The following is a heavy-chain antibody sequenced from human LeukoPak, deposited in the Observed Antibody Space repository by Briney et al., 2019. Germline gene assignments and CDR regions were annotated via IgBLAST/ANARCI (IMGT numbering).Heavy chain of an antibody. V-gene: IGHV5-51*01. CDR2: IYAADSDT. J-gene: IGHJ4*02. CDR3: ATGSGDWSTGFEY. Sequence: GESLKISCKVSAHSFTRYWIPWVRQMPGKGLEWMGIIYAADSDTRYSPSFQGQVTVSVDKTINTAYLRWSSLKASDTAVYYCATGSGDWSTGFEYWGQGTPVTVSS. D-gene: IGHD1-1*01. CDR1: AHSFTRYW.